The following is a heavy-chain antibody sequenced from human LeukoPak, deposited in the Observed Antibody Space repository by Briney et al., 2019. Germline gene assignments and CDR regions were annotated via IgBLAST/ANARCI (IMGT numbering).Heavy chain of an antibody. CDR3: ARESYSSSSKEGAFDI. CDR1: GYTFTGYY. Sequence: GASVKVSCKASGYTFTGYYMHWVRQAPGQGLEWMGWINPNSGGTNYAQKFQGRVTMTRDTSISTAYMELSRLRSDDTAVYYCARESYSSSSKEGAFDIWGQGTMVTVSS. D-gene: IGHD6-6*01. V-gene: IGHV1-2*02. CDR2: INPNSGGT. J-gene: IGHJ3*02.